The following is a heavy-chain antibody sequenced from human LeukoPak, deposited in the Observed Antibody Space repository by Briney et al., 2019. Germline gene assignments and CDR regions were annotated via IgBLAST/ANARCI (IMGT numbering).Heavy chain of an antibody. CDR3: ARRLTQYDCFDP. Sequence: SETLSLTCAVYGGSFSGYYWSWIRQPPGKGLEWIGEINHSGSTNYNPSHKSRVTISVDTSKNQFSLKLSSVTAADTAVYYCARRLTQYDCFDPRGQGILVTVSS. CDR2: INHSGST. D-gene: IGHD2-2*01. J-gene: IGHJ5*02. V-gene: IGHV4-34*01. CDR1: GGSFSGYY.